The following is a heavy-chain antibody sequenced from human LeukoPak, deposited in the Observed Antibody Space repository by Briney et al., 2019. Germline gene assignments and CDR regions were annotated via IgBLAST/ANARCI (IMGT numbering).Heavy chain of an antibody. J-gene: IGHJ3*02. CDR3: ARVPCGGDCYRPAVRAFDI. D-gene: IGHD2-21*01. V-gene: IGHV1-69*13. Sequence: ASVKVSCKASGGTFSSYAISWVRQAPGRGLEWMGGIIPIFGTANYAQKFQGRVTITADESTSTAYMELSSLRSEDTAVYYCARVPCGGDCYRPAVRAFDIWGQGTMVTVSS. CDR1: GGTFSSYA. CDR2: IIPIFGTA.